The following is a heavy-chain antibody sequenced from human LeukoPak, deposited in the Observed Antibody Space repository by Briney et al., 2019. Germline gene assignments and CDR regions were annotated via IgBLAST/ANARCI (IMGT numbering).Heavy chain of an antibody. CDR3: ARDIGSSSFQAGYHYYYMDV. CDR2: INGYNGNT. D-gene: IGHD6-6*01. Sequence: GASLKVSCRASGFTFTSFGFSWVRQAPGQGLQWMGWINGYNGNTEYAQNLQGRVSMTRDISTSTVYMQLTSLRSDDTAVYYCARDIGSSSFQAGYHYYYMDVWGEGTTVTVSS. J-gene: IGHJ6*03. CDR1: GFTFTSFG. V-gene: IGHV1-18*01.